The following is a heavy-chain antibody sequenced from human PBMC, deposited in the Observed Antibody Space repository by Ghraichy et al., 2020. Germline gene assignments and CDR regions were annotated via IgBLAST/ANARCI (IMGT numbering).Heavy chain of an antibody. V-gene: IGHV3-21*01. D-gene: IGHD3-10*01. CDR2: ISSVGTYI. CDR3: ARDQDGSGTFSLGLDY. J-gene: IGHJ4*01. Sequence: GSLNISCAASGFLFRTYTMNWVRQAPGKGLEWVSSISSVGTYIYYADSVKGRFTISRDNAKNSLFLQMNSLTADDTAVYYCARDQDGSGTFSLGLDYWGHGTLVTVSS. CDR1: GFLFRTYT.